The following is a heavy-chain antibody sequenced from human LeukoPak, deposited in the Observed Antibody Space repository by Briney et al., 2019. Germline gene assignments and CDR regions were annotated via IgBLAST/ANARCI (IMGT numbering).Heavy chain of an antibody. D-gene: IGHD3-22*01. CDR2: INPSGGST. J-gene: IGHJ4*02. V-gene: IGHV1-46*01. CDR3: AAANVVYYDSSGYYDY. Sequence: ASVKVSCKASGYTFTSYYMHWVRQAPGQGLEWMGIINPSGGSTSYAQKFQGRVTITRDMSTSTAYMELSSLRSEDTAVYYCAAANVVYYDSSGYYDYWGQGTLVTVSS. CDR1: GYTFTSYY.